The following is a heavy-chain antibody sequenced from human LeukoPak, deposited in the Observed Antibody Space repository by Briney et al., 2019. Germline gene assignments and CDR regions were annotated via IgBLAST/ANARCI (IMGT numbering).Heavy chain of an antibody. CDR1: GFTFSTYG. CDR2: IRYDGSNK. V-gene: IGHV3-30*02. CDR3: AKGRSGAVWFGELLPDY. Sequence: SGGSLRLSCAASGFTFSTYGMHWVRQAPGKGLEWVAFIRYDGSNKYYADSVKGRFTISRDNSKNSLYLQMNSLRTEDTALYYCAKGRSGAVWFGELLPDYWGQGTLVTVSS. D-gene: IGHD3-10*01. J-gene: IGHJ4*02.